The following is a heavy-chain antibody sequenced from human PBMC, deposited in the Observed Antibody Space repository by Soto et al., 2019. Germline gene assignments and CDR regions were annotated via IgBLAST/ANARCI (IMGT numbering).Heavy chain of an antibody. CDR2: ISYDGSNK. Sequence: TGGSLRLSCAASGFTFSSYGMHWVRQAPGKGLEWVAVISYDGSNKYYADSVKGRFTISRDNSKNTLYLQMNSLRAEDTAVYYCAKDRDSSGWYYFDYWGQGTLVTVSS. D-gene: IGHD6-19*01. V-gene: IGHV3-30*18. CDR3: AKDRDSSGWYYFDY. J-gene: IGHJ4*02. CDR1: GFTFSSYG.